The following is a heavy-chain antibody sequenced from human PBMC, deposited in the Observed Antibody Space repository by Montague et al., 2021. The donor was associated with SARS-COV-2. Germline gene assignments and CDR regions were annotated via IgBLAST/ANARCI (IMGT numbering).Heavy chain of an antibody. J-gene: IGHJ4*02. CDR2: IYYTGTT. CDR1: GDSVKTNLYY. CDR3: ANADRCSSGSCYSPFDS. V-gene: IGHV4-39*01. D-gene: IGHD2-15*01. Sequence: SETLSLTCTVSGDSVKTNLYYWGWIRQPPGKGLEWIGNIYYTGTTYYNPSLKSRVTMSVDTSKNQFSLKLTSVTAADTAVYYCANADRCSSGSCYSPFDSGGLGSLVTVSS.